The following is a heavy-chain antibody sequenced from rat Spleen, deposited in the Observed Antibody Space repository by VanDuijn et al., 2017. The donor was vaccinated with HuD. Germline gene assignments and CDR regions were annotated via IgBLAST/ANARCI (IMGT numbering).Heavy chain of an antibody. V-gene: IGHV5-17*01. J-gene: IGHJ2*01. CDR3: ARPSAGVTGDWYYFDY. CDR1: GFTFSDYA. D-gene: IGHD4-2*01. CDR2: IIYDGSST. Sequence: EVQLVESGGDLVQSGRSLKFSCAASGFTFSDYAMAWVRQAPKKGLEWVATIIYDGSSTHYRDTVKGRFTISRDNAKNTLYLQMESLTSEDTATYYCARPSAGVTGDWYYFDYWGQGVMVTVSS.